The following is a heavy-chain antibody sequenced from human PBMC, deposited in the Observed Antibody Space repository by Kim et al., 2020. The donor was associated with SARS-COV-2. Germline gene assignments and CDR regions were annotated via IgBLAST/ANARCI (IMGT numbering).Heavy chain of an antibody. J-gene: IGHJ3*01. CDR2: IYHSGST. CDR3: ARSGGGYCSSTSCRDAFDF. D-gene: IGHD2-2*01. V-gene: IGHV4-30-2*01. CDR1: GGSISSGGYS. Sequence: SETLSLTCAVSGGSISSGGYSWSWIRQPPGKGLEWIGYIYHSGSTYYNPSLKSRVTISVDRSKNQFSLKLSSVTAADTAVYYCARSGGGYCSSTSCRDAFDFWGQGTMVTVSS.